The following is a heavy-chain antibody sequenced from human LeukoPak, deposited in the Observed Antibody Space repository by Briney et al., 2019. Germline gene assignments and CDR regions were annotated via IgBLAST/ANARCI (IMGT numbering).Heavy chain of an antibody. CDR2: FDPEDGET. Sequence: GASVKVSCKVSGYTLTELSMHWVRQAPGKGLEWMGGFDPEDGETIYAQKFQGRVTMTEDTSTDTAYMELSSLRSEDTAVYYCARKGWDWNDVGDYYYYMDVWGKGTTVTVFS. V-gene: IGHV1-24*01. D-gene: IGHD1-1*01. J-gene: IGHJ6*03. CDR1: GYTLTELS. CDR3: ARKGWDWNDVGDYYYYMDV.